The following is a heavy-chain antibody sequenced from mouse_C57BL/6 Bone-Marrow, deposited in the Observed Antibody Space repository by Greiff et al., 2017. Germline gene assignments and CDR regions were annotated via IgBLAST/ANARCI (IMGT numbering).Heavy chain of an antibody. V-gene: IGHV5-4*01. CDR2: ISDGGSYT. CDR1: GFTFSSYA. D-gene: IGHD1-1*01. J-gene: IGHJ2*01. CDR3: ARGTTVVGYFDY. Sequence: EVHLVESGGGLVKPGGSLKLSCAASGFTFSSYAMSWVRQTPEKRLEWVATISDGGSYTYYPDNVKGRFTISRDNAKNNLYLQMSHLKSEDTAMYYCARGTTVVGYFDYWGQGTTLTVSS.